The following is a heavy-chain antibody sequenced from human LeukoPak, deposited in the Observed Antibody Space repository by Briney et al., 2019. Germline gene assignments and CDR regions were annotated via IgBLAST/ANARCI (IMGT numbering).Heavy chain of an antibody. CDR2: IYYSGST. Sequence: SETLSLTCTVSGGSISTYYWSWIRRPPGKGLEWIGSIYYSGSTYYNPSLKSRVTISVDTSKNQFSLKLSSVTAADTAVYYCARVDSSGYHSDYWGQGTLVTVSS. CDR1: GGSISTYY. V-gene: IGHV4-59*12. D-gene: IGHD3-22*01. CDR3: ARVDSSGYHSDY. J-gene: IGHJ4*02.